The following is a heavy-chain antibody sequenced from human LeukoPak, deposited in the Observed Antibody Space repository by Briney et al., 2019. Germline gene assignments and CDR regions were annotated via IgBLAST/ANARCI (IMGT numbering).Heavy chain of an antibody. CDR1: GFTFSSYG. D-gene: IGHD1-26*01. V-gene: IGHV3-30*18. CDR2: ISYDGSNK. J-gene: IGHJ6*02. CDR3: AKDRPYRVVGGNLYYYGMDV. Sequence: PGGSLRLSCAASGFTFSSYGMHWVRQAPGKGLEWVAVISYDGSNKYYADSVKGRFTISRDNSKNTLYLQMNSLRAEDTAVYYCAKDRPYRVVGGNLYYYGMDVWGQGTTVTVSS.